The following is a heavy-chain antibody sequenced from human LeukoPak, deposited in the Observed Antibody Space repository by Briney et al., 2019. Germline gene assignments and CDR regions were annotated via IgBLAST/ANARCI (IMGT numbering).Heavy chain of an antibody. CDR3: ASTEYQLLGATNWFDP. J-gene: IGHJ5*02. CDR1: GFTLSNHA. D-gene: IGHD2-2*01. V-gene: IGHV3-23*01. CDR2: ISGGAGST. Sequence: GGSLRLSCAASGFTLSNHAMNWVRQAPGKGLEWVSGISGGAGSTYYADSVKGRFIISRDNAKNSLYLQMNSLRAEDTAVYYCASTEYQLLGATNWFDPWGQGTLVTVSS.